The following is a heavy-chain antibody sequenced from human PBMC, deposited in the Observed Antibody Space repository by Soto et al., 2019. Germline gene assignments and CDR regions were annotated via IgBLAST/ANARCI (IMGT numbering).Heavy chain of an antibody. CDR1: GDSITDGDYY. Sequence: QVSLQESGPGLVKPSQTLSLSCTVSGDSITDGDYYWSWIRHPPGKDLEWIAYIYYNGIIHYNPSLKSRVTLSLYPSKYQFSRTMTSVPDAATAVYSWARGIQEGLDPWGPGTLVNVAS. D-gene: IGHD6-13*01. CDR3: ARGIQEGLDP. V-gene: IGHV4-30-4*01. CDR2: IYYNGII. J-gene: IGHJ5*02.